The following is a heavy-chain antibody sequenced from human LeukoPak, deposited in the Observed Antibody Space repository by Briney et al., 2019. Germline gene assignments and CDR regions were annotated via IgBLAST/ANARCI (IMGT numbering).Heavy chain of an antibody. Sequence: GGTLRLSCAASGFTFSSYGMSWVRQAPGKGLEWVSAISGSGGSTYYADSVKGRFTISRDNSKNTLYLQMNSLRAEDTAVYYCAKDGQWLVRGYFDYWGQGTLVTVSS. CDR3: AKDGQWLVRGYFDY. CDR1: GFTFSSYG. CDR2: ISGSGGST. D-gene: IGHD6-19*01. J-gene: IGHJ4*02. V-gene: IGHV3-23*01.